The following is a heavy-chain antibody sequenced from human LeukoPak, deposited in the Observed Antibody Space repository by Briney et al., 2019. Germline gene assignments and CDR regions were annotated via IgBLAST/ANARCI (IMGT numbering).Heavy chain of an antibody. Sequence: GGSLRLSCAASGFTFSSYAMSWVRQAPGKGLEWVSAISGSGGSTYYADSVKGRFTISRDNSKDTLYLQMNSLRAEDTAVYYCARGGCSGGSCYYYYYMDVWGKGTTVTVSS. CDR2: ISGSGGST. J-gene: IGHJ6*03. D-gene: IGHD2-15*01. V-gene: IGHV3-23*01. CDR3: ARGGCSGGSCYYYYYMDV. CDR1: GFTFSSYA.